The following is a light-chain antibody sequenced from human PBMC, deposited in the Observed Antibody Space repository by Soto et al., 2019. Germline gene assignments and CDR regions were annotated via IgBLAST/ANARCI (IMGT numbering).Light chain of an antibody. Sequence: QSVLTQPASVSGSPGQSITISCTGTSSDDGCYNYVSWYQQHPGKAPKLMINEVSNRPSGVSTRFSGSKSVNTASLTISGLQAEDEADYYCSSYTSSSTLVFRTGTKVTV. CDR3: SSYTSSSTLV. CDR1: SSDDGCYNY. CDR2: EVS. V-gene: IGLV2-14*01. J-gene: IGLJ1*01.